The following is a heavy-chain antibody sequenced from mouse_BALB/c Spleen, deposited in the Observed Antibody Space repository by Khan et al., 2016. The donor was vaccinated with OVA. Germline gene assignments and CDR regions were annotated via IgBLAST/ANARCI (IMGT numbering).Heavy chain of an antibody. Sequence: EVELVESGGGLVKPGGSLKLSCAASGFTFSDYYMYWVRQTPEKRLEWVASISDGGSYTYYSDSVKGRFTISRDNAKNNLYLQMSSLKSEDTAMYYCARGGYETFAYWGQGTLVTVSA. D-gene: IGHD2-14*01. CDR2: ISDGGSYT. CDR1: GFTFSDYY. CDR3: ARGGYETFAY. V-gene: IGHV5-4*02. J-gene: IGHJ3*01.